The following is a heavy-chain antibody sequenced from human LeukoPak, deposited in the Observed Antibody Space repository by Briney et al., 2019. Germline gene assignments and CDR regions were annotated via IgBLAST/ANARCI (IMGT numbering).Heavy chain of an antibody. CDR2: INPNSGGT. V-gene: IGHV1-2*06. D-gene: IGHD1-26*01. CDR3: AGDIARWSGSYSVSDY. CDR1: GYTFTGYY. J-gene: IGHJ4*02. Sequence: GASVKVSCKASGYTFTGYYMHWVRQAPGQGLEWMGRINPNSGGTNYAQKFQGRVTMTRDTSISTAYMELSRLRSDDTAVYYCAGDIARWSGSYSVSDYWGQGTLVTVSS.